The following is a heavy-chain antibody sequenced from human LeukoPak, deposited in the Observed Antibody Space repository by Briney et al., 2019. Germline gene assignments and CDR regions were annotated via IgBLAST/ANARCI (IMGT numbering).Heavy chain of an antibody. D-gene: IGHD1-26*01. V-gene: IGHV3-23*01. Sequence: GGSLRLSCAASGFTFSSYAMSWVRQAPGKGLEWVSVISGSGGTTYYADSVKGRFTISRDNSKSTLYLQMNSLRAEDTAVYYCATLLRVGPAGDAFDIWGQGTMVTVSS. J-gene: IGHJ3*02. CDR1: GFTFSSYA. CDR2: ISGSGGTT. CDR3: ATLLRVGPAGDAFDI.